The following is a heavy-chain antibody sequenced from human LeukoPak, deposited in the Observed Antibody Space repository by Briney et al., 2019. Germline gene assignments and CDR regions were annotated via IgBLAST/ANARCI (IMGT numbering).Heavy chain of an antibody. V-gene: IGHV3-74*01. Sequence: GGSLRLSCAASGFTFSSYWMHWVRQAPGKGLVWVSRINTDGSSTSYANSVKGRFTISRDNAKNTLYLQMNSLRAEDTAVYYCARGRYCSSTSCSYMDVWGKGTTVTVSS. J-gene: IGHJ6*03. CDR1: GFTFSSYW. D-gene: IGHD2-2*01. CDR2: INTDGSST. CDR3: ARGRYCSSTSCSYMDV.